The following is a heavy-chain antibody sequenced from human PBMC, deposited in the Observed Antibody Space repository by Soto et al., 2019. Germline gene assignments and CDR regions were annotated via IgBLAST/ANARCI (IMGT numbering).Heavy chain of an antibody. J-gene: IGHJ6*02. Sequence: QVQLVQSGAEVKKPGSSVKVSCRASGGHFDRFALSWLRQAHGQRLEWMGGIIPFLSATTYAHKFQGRVTITADESANTLYLELRSLTSDDTAVYYCARGEDDYGDFGSMDVWGQGTSVTVSS. V-gene: IGHV1-69*01. D-gene: IGHD4-17*01. CDR2: IIPFLSAT. CDR3: ARGEDDYGDFGSMDV. CDR1: GGHFDRFA.